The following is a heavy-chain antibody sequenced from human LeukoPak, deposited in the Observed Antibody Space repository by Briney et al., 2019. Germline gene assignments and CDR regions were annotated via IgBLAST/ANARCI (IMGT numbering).Heavy chain of an antibody. D-gene: IGHD3-10*01. J-gene: IGHJ6*03. V-gene: IGHV4-34*01. CDR2: INHSGST. CDR1: GGSFSGYY. CDR3: ARRGFGELFNYYVDV. Sequence: SETLSLTCAVYGGSFSGYYWSWIRQPPGKGLEWIGEINHSGSTNYNPSLKSRVTISVDTSKNQFSLKLSSVTAADTAVYYCARRGFGELFNYYVDVWGKGTTVTISS.